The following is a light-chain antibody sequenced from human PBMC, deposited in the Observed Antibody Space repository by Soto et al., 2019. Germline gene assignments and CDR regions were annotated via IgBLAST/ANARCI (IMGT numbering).Light chain of an antibody. CDR2: AAS. J-gene: IGKJ5*01. CDR3: QETYSIAVT. CDR1: QSISSD. V-gene: IGKV1-39*01. Sequence: IQMTHSPSSLSASVGDRVTITCRASQSISSDLNCYQQIPGKAPKLLIYAASSLQSGVPSRFSGSGSGTDFTLTISSLQPEDFATYDCQETYSIAVTFGQGTRLEI.